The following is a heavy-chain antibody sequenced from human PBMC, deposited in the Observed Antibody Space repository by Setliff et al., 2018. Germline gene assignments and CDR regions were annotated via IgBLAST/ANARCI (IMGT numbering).Heavy chain of an antibody. D-gene: IGHD3-9*01. J-gene: IGHJ3*02. CDR3: ARERPYYDDLTGFSPEAFDI. V-gene: IGHV4-4*07. CDR2: IYGGGAT. Sequence: PSETLSLTCSVSGDPIDSYYWSWVRQSAGRGLEWIGRIYGGGATNYNPSLKARLTISVDNSKNLFSLQLTSVTAADTALYFCARERPYYDDLTGFSPEAFDIWGQGTMVTVSS. CDR1: GDPIDSYY.